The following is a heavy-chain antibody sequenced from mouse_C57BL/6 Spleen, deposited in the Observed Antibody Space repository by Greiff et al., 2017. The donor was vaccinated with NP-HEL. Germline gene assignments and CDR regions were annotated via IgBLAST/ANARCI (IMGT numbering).Heavy chain of an antibody. D-gene: IGHD2-4*01. CDR2: ISYDGSN. V-gene: IGHV3-6*01. Sequence: EVKLMESGPGLVKPSQSLSLTCSVTGYSITSGYYWNWIRQFPGNKLEWMGYISYDGSNNYNPSLKNRISITRDTSKNQFFLKLNSVTTEDTATYYCARGEDYDWYFDVWGTGTTVTVSS. CDR3: ARGEDYDWYFDV. CDR1: GYSITSGYY. J-gene: IGHJ1*03.